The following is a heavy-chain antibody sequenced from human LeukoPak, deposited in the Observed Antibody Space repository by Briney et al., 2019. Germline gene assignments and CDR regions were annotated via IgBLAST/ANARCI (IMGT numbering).Heavy chain of an antibody. CDR2: ISSNGGST. Sequence: QPGGSLRLSCSASGFTFSSYAMHWVRQAPGKGLEYVSAISSNGGSTYYADSVKGRSTISRDNSKNTLYLQMSSLRAEDTAVYYCVKDSSPVVAAISFDYWGQGTLVTVSS. CDR3: VKDSSPVVAAISFDY. J-gene: IGHJ4*02. V-gene: IGHV3-64D*06. D-gene: IGHD2-15*01. CDR1: GFTFSSYA.